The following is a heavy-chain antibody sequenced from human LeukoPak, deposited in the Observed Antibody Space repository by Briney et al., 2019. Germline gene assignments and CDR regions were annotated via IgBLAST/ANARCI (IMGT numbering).Heavy chain of an antibody. CDR2: IIPIFGTA. CDR1: GGTFSSYA. CDR3: ASGMTTVTTRQFDY. V-gene: IGHV1-69*06. Sequence: SVKVSCKASGGTFSSYAISWVRQAPGQGLEWMGGIIPIFGTANYAQKFQGRVTIAADKSTSTAYMELSSLRSEDTAVYYRASGMTTVTTRQFDYWGQGTLVTVSS. J-gene: IGHJ4*02. D-gene: IGHD4-17*01.